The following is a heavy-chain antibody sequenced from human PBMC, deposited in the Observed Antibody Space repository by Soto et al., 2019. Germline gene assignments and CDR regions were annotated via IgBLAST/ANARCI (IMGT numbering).Heavy chain of an antibody. CDR1: GFPFSSYA. D-gene: IGHD3-16*01. CDR3: AKGGYYSVFDI. CDR2: ISGSGVLT. Sequence: GGSLRISCVASGFPFSSYAMSWVRQTPGQGLEWVSGISGSGVLTYYADSVKGRFTISRDNSNNTLSLQVHSLRVEDTAVYFCAKGGYYSVFDIWGQGTMVTVSS. V-gene: IGHV3-23*01. J-gene: IGHJ3*02.